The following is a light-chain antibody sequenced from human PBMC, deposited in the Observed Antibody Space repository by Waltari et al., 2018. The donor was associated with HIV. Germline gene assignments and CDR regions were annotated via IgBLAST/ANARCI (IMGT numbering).Light chain of an antibody. J-gene: IGKJ3*01. V-gene: IGKV3-20*01. CDR1: QSVASTY. CDR2: GAS. CDR3: QQSGDSPFP. Sequence: IVLTQSPGTLSLSPGDRATLSCRASQSVASTYLAWYQQRPGQPPRLLIYGASTRASGIPDRFSGSGAGTDFTLTISRLEPEDFVVYYCQQSGDSPFPFGPGTKVEI.